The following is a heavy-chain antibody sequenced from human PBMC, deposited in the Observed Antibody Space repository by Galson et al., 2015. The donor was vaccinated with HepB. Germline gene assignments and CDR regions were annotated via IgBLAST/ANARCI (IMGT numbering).Heavy chain of an antibody. CDR3: ARGYSSSWYYYFDY. D-gene: IGHD6-13*01. V-gene: IGHV7-4-1*02. Sequence: SCKASGYTFTSYAMNWVRQAPGQGLEWMGWINTNTGNPTYAQGFTGRFVFSLDTSVSTAYLQISSLKAEDTAVYYCARGYSSSWYYYFDYWGQGTLVTVSS. J-gene: IGHJ4*02. CDR2: INTNTGNP. CDR1: GYTFTSYA.